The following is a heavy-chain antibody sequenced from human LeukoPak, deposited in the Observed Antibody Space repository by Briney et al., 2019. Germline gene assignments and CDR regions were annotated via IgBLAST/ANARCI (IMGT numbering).Heavy chain of an antibody. V-gene: IGHV1-2*02. J-gene: IGHJ6*03. CDR1: RYSFTGYY. CDR3: ARDEGYSNYMDV. CDR2: INVDSGGT. Sequence: ASLKVSCKASRYSFTGYYMHWVRLAPGQGLEWMGWINVDSGGTKYAEKFQGRVTMTRDTSISTAYMELSRLRSDDTAVYYCARDEGYSNYMDVWGKGTTVSVSS.